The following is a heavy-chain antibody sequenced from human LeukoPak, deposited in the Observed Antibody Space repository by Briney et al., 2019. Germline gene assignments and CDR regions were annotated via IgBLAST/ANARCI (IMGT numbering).Heavy chain of an antibody. V-gene: IGHV3-23*01. CDR1: GFTFSSYA. CDR3: ARHSGSYFVSDY. D-gene: IGHD1-26*01. J-gene: IGHJ4*02. CDR2: ISGSGGST. Sequence: GGSLRLSCAASGFTFSSYAMSWVRQAPGKGLEWVSAISGSGGSTYYADSVEGRFTISRDNSKNTLYLQMNSLRAEDTAVYYCARHSGSYFVSDYWGQGTLVTVSS.